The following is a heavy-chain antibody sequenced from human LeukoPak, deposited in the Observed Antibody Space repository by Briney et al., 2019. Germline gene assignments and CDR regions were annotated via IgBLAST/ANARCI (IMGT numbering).Heavy chain of an antibody. CDR2: IYPGDSDT. Sequence: GESLKISCKGSGYSFSSHWIGWVRQMPGKGLEWMGIIYPGDSDTRYSPSCQGQVTISVDKSISTAYLQWSSLKASDTAMYYCARLQVGFYPDYFDYWGQGTLVTVSS. CDR3: ARLQVGFYPDYFDY. J-gene: IGHJ4*02. V-gene: IGHV5-51*01. D-gene: IGHD3-3*01. CDR1: GYSFSSHW.